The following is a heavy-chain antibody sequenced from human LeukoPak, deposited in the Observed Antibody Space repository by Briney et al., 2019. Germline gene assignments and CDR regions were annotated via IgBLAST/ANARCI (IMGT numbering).Heavy chain of an antibody. Sequence: GGSLRLSCAASGFTFSSYWMSWVRQAPGKGLEWVANIKQDGSEKYYVDSVKGRFTISRDNAKNSLYLQMNSLRAEDTAVYYCAKDQYYYDSSGYPALDYWGQGTLVTVSS. CDR3: AKDQYYYDSSGYPALDY. V-gene: IGHV3-7*01. J-gene: IGHJ4*02. D-gene: IGHD3-22*01. CDR1: GFTFSSYW. CDR2: IKQDGSEK.